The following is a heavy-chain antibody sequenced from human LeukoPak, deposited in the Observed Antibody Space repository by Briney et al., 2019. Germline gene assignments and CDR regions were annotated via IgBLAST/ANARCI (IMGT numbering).Heavy chain of an antibody. CDR2: INSDGINT. V-gene: IGHV3-74*01. D-gene: IGHD2-8*01. J-gene: IGHJ6*03. CDR3: AKDPGHGGVYDYYYMDV. Sequence: GGSLRLSCAASGFTFSNYWMHWVRQAPGKGLVWVSRINSDGINTSYADSVKGRFTISRDNAKNTLNLQMNSLRAEDTAVYYCAKDPGHGGVYDYYYMDVWGKGTTVTISS. CDR1: GFTFSNYW.